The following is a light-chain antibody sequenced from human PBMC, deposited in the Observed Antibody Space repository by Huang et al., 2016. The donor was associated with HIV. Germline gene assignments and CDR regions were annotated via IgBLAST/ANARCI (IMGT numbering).Light chain of an antibody. J-gene: IGKJ2*01. Sequence: EIVLTQSPGTLSLSPGERASLFCRASQSLGSKYIAWYQQKPGQAPRLLIYATSTRATGSPDRFSGSGSGTDFTLIISRLEPEDFVVYYCQLYGSSPPYTFGQGTKLEIK. CDR2: ATS. CDR1: QSLGSKY. CDR3: QLYGSSPPYT. V-gene: IGKV3-20*01.